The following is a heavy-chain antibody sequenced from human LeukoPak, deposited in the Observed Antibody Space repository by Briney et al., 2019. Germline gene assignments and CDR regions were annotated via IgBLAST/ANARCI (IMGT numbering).Heavy chain of an antibody. CDR3: ARDRSGGNSGWFDP. D-gene: IGHD4-23*01. Sequence: SETLSLTCTVSGASISSDYWSWIRQPPGKGLEWIGYFYYSGSTKYNPSLKSRVTISVDTSKNQFSLKLTSVTAADTAVYYCARDRSGGNSGWFDPWGQGTLVTVSS. CDR1: GASISSDY. V-gene: IGHV4-59*01. J-gene: IGHJ5*02. CDR2: FYYSGST.